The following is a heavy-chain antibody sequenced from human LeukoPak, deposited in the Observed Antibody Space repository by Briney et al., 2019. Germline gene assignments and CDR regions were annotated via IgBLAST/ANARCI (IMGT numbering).Heavy chain of an antibody. CDR2: IYYSGST. D-gene: IGHD3-10*02. J-gene: IGHJ5*02. Sequence: PSQTLSLTCTVSGGSIRSGDYYWSWIRQPPGKGLEWIGYIYYSGSTYYNPSLKSRVTISVDTSKNQFSLKLSSVTAADTAVYYCARHVGGVRPKNWFDPWGQETLVTVSS. V-gene: IGHV4-30-4*08. CDR1: GGSIRSGDYY. CDR3: ARHVGGVRPKNWFDP.